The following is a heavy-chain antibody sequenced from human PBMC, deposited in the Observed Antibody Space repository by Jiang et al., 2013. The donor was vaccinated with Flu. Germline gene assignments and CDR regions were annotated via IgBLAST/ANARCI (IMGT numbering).Heavy chain of an antibody. CDR3: AILISTLTTVDC. J-gene: IGHJ4*02. D-gene: IGHD3-9*01. CDR2: ISAYNGNT. V-gene: IGHV1-18*01. CDR1: GYKFTSYG. Sequence: SGAEVKKPGASVKVSCKASGYKFTSYGITWVRQAPGQGLEWMGLISAYNGNTNYAPKAQGRVTMTTDTSTSTAYMELRSLRSDDTAVYYCAILISTLTTVDCWGQGTLVTVSS.